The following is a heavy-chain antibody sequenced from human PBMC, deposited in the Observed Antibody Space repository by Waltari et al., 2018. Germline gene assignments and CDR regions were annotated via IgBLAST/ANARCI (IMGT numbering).Heavy chain of an antibody. Sequence: QVQLVQSGAEVKKPGSSVKVSCKASGGTFWSYAISWVRQAPGQGLEWMGKILPFLGTTKYAQKFQGRVTITADKSTSTAYMGLSSLRSEDTAVYYCARDTGSSGYYFDYWGQGTLVTVSS. CDR3: ARDTGSSGYYFDY. CDR1: GGTFWSYA. J-gene: IGHJ4*02. D-gene: IGHD6-6*01. V-gene: IGHV1-69*04. CDR2: ILPFLGTT.